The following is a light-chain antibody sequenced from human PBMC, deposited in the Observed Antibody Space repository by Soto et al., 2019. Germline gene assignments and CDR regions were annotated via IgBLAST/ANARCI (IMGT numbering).Light chain of an antibody. CDR2: EGT. CDR1: STDFENYNL. Sequence: QSALTQPASVSGSPGQSITISCTRSSTDFENYNLVSWYQHCPDKAPKLIIYEGTKRPSEISDRFSGSESDTTASLTISGLQAEDEADYHCSSYTSSSTYVFGTGTKLTVL. J-gene: IGLJ1*01. CDR3: SSYTSSSTYV. V-gene: IGLV2-14*02.